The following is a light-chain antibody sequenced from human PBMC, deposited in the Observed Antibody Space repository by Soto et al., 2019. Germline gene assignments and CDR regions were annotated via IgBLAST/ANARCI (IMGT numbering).Light chain of an antibody. Sequence: DIQMTQSPSTLSASVGDRVTIAGRASETIGIWLAWYQQKPGKAPKFLIYQASTLGGGVSSRFSGSGSGTEFTLTISSLQPEDFATYYCQQYKFLWTFGQGTKVEMK. CDR2: QAS. CDR3: QQYKFLWT. J-gene: IGKJ1*01. CDR1: ETIGIW. V-gene: IGKV1-5*03.